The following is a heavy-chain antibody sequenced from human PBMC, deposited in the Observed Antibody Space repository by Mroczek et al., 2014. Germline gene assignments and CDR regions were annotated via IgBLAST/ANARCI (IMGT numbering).Heavy chain of an antibody. V-gene: IGHV3-30-3*01. CDR3: ARDRSSYFDY. Sequence: QVQLVQSGGGVVQPGRSLRLSCAASGFTFSSYAMHWVRQAPGKGLEWVAVISYDGSNKYYADSVKGRFTISRDNSKNTLYLQMNSLRAEDTAVYYCARDRSSYFDYWGQGTLVTVSS. CDR1: GFTFSSYA. J-gene: IGHJ4*02. CDR2: ISYDGSNK.